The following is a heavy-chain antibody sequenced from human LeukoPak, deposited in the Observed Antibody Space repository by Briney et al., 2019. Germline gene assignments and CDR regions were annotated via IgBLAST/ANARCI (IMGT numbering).Heavy chain of an antibody. V-gene: IGHV1-2*02. Sequence: ASVKVSCKASGYTFTGYYMHWVRQAPGQGLEWMGWINPNSGGTNYAQKFQGRVTMTRDTSINTVYMELSSLTSDDTAVYFCARENWIWDFWGQGTLVTVSS. CDR1: GYTFTGYY. CDR2: INPNSGGT. J-gene: IGHJ1*01. CDR3: ARENWIWDF. D-gene: IGHD1-1*01.